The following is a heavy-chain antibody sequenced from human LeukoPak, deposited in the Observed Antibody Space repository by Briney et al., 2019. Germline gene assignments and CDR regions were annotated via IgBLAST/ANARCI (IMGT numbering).Heavy chain of an antibody. V-gene: IGHV1-69*13. D-gene: IGHD4-17*01. Sequence: GASVKVSCKASGGTFSSYAIGWVRQAPGQGLEWMGGIIPIFGTANYAQKFQGRVTITADESTSTAYMELSSLRSEDTAVYYCARALGYGDYYFDYWGQGTLVTVSS. CDR1: GGTFSSYA. CDR2: IIPIFGTA. J-gene: IGHJ4*02. CDR3: ARALGYGDYYFDY.